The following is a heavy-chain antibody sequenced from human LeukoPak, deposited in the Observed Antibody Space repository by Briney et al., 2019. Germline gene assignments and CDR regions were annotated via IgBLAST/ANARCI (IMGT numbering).Heavy chain of an antibody. J-gene: IGHJ6*03. CDR3: ARGLRYYYMDV. V-gene: IGHV3-20*04. Sequence: GGSLRLSCAASGFTFNDYGMSWVRQAPGKGLEWVSFIHWDGGSTVYADSVKGRFTISRDNAKNTLYLQMNSLRTEDTALYYCARGLRYYYMDVWGKGTTVTVSS. D-gene: IGHD2-15*01. CDR2: IHWDGGST. CDR1: GFTFNDYG.